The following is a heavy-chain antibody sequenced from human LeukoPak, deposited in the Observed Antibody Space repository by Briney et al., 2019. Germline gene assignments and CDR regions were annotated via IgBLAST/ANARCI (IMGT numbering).Heavy chain of an antibody. CDR2: MNPNSGNT. J-gene: IGHJ4*02. Sequence: GASVKVSCKASGYTFTSYDINWVRQATGQGLEWMGRMNPNSGNTGYAQKFQGRVTMTRNTSISTAYMELSSLRSEDTAVYYCARGRLTVTTFNYWGQGTLVTVSS. CDR1: GYTFTSYD. D-gene: IGHD4-17*01. V-gene: IGHV1-8*01. CDR3: ARGRLTVTTFNY.